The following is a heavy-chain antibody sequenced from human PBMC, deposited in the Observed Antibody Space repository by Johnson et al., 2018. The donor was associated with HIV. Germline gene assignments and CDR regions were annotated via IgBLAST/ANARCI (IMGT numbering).Heavy chain of an antibody. CDR3: GRWNYALDI. Sequence: VQLVESGGGLVQPGGSLRLSCITSGFTFSSYWMNWVRQAPGQGLEWVANINQDGSAIYYVDSVKGRFTISRDNSKNSLHLQMNSLRAEDTAVYYCGRWNYALDIWGQGTMVTVSS. CDR2: INQDGSAI. D-gene: IGHD1-7*01. CDR1: GFTFSSYW. V-gene: IGHV3-7*05. J-gene: IGHJ3*02.